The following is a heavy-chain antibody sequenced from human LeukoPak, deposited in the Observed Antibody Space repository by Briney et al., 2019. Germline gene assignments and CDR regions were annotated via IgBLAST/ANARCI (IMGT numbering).Heavy chain of an antibody. D-gene: IGHD2-21*02. CDR1: GYTFTSYY. CDR2: INPSGGST. CDR3: ARPPAYCGGDCYESDY. Sequence: ASVKVSCKASGYTFTSYYMHWVRQAPGQGLEWMGIINPSGGSTSYAQKFQGRVTMTRDTSTSTVYVELSSLRSEDTAVYYCARPPAYCGGDCYESDYWGQGTLVTVSS. J-gene: IGHJ4*02. V-gene: IGHV1-46*01.